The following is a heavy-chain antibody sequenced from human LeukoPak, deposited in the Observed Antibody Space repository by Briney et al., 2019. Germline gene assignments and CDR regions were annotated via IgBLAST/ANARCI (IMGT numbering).Heavy chain of an antibody. CDR1: GFTFRTYG. V-gene: IGHV3-33*01. CDR3: ARDGNYFDTTPNWFDT. Sequence: GGSVRLSCAASGFTFRTYGMHWVRETPGKGLEWVAFLWFDGSHQYYADSVRGRFIISRDNSNNTLYLQMNSLRADDTAVYYCARDGNYFDTTPNWFDTWGQGTLVTVSS. CDR2: LWFDGSHQ. D-gene: IGHD3-22*01. J-gene: IGHJ5*02.